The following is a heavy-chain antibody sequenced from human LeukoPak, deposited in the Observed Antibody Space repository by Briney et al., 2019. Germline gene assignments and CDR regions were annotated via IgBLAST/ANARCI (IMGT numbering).Heavy chain of an antibody. V-gene: IGHV3-48*01. J-gene: IGHJ4*02. CDR3: ARSRPVDY. Sequence: PGGSLRLSCAASGFTFSSYSMNWVRQAPGKGLEWVSYISSGSSTIYYANSVKGRFTISRDNAKNLLYLQVNSLRADDTAVYYCARSRPVDYWGQGTLVTVSS. CDR1: GFTFSSYS. CDR2: ISSGSSTI.